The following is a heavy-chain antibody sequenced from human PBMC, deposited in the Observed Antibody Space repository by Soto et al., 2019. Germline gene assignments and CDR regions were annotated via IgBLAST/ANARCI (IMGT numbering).Heavy chain of an antibody. V-gene: IGHV1-3*01. CDR3: ARGGVFFFAAPTNPFDY. CDR1: GYTFTSYD. J-gene: IGHJ4*03. Sequence: GASVKVSCKASGYTFTSYDMHWLRQAPGQRLEWMGWINAGNGNTKYSQKFQGRVTITRDTSASTAYMELSSLRSEDTAVYYCARGGVFFFAAPTNPFDYWGQGTTVTVSS. CDR2: INAGNGNT. D-gene: IGHD3-10*01.